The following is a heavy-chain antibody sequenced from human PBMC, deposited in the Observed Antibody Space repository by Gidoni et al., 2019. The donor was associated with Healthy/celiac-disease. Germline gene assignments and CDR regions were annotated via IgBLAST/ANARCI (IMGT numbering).Heavy chain of an antibody. CDR3: ARGSYYYYYGMDV. CDR1: GGSFSGYY. J-gene: IGHJ6*02. V-gene: IGHV4-34*01. Sequence: QVQLQQWRAGLLKPSETLSPACAAYGGSFSGYYWSWIRQPPGKGLEWIGEINHRGRTNYNPSLKSRVTISVDTSNSQFSLKLGSVAAADTAVYYCARGSYYYYYGMDVWGQRTTVTVSS. CDR2: INHRGRT.